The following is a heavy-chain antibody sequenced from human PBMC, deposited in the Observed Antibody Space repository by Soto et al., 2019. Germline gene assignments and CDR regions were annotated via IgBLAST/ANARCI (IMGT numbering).Heavy chain of an antibody. D-gene: IGHD3-9*01. CDR1: GFSLSTSGVG. CDR2: IYWNDDK. CDR3: AHRLGPSTLYDILTGYHYYYYYGMDV. J-gene: IGHJ6*02. Sequence: ESGPTLVNPTQTLTLTCTFSGFSLSTSGVGVGWIRQPPGKALEWLALIYWNDDKRYSPSLKSRLTITKDTSKNQVVLTMTNMDPVDTATYYCAHRLGPSTLYDILTGYHYYYYYGMDVWGQGTTVTVSS. V-gene: IGHV2-5*01.